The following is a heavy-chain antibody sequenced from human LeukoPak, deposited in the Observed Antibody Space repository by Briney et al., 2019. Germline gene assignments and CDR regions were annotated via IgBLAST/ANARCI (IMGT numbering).Heavy chain of an antibody. CDR2: IYTSGST. D-gene: IGHD3-16*01. CDR3: ARGGGARHAIDI. Sequence: PSETLSLTCSFSGGSISSGSYYWSWIRQPAGKGLEWIGRIYTSGSTNYNPSLKSRVTISVDSSKNQFSLKLSSVTAADTAVYYCARGGGARHAIDIWGPGTIVTVSS. CDR1: GGSISSGSYY. J-gene: IGHJ3*02. V-gene: IGHV4-61*02.